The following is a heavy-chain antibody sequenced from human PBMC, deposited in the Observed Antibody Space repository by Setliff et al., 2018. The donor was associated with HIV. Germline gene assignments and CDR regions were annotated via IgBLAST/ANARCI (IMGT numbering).Heavy chain of an antibody. V-gene: IGHV4-38-2*02. CDR3: ARVPTSSWYVTTQRTKEYFQQ. J-gene: IGHJ1*01. CDR2: ILHAGTT. Sequence: ETLSLTCIVSGSSMTGRYIWGWFRQPPGKGLQWIGNILHAGTTRYNVSLESRLTLSVDTSRNQFSLRLSSVTAADTAIYYCARVPTSSWYVTTQRTKEYFQQWGQGTLVTVS. CDR1: GSSMTGRYI. D-gene: IGHD6-13*01.